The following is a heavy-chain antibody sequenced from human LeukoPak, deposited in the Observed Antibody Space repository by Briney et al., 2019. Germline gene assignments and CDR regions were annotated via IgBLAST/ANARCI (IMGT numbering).Heavy chain of an antibody. Sequence: GGSLRLSCAASGFTFSSYAMSWVRQAPGRGLEWVSAISGSGGSTYYADSVKGRFTISRDNSKNTLYLQVNSLRAEDTAVYYCAKSSSYYYDSSGYFQSPSHFDYWGQGTLVTVSS. CDR2: ISGSGGST. CDR3: AKSSSYYYDSSGYFQSPSHFDY. CDR1: GFTFSSYA. D-gene: IGHD3-22*01. V-gene: IGHV3-23*01. J-gene: IGHJ4*02.